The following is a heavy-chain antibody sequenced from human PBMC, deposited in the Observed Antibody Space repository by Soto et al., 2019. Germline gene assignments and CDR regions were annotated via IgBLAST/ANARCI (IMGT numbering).Heavy chain of an antibody. J-gene: IGHJ5*02. CDR1: GGTLSSYA. V-gene: IGHV1-69*13. CDR2: IIPIFGTA. CDR3: ARVAVAGSWGLNWFDP. D-gene: IGHD6-19*01. Sequence: ASVKLSCKAPGGTLSSYAMSWVRQAPGRGREWMGGIIPIFGTANYAQKFQGRVTITADESTSTAYMELSSLRSEDTAVYYCARVAVAGSWGLNWFDPWGQGTLVTVSS.